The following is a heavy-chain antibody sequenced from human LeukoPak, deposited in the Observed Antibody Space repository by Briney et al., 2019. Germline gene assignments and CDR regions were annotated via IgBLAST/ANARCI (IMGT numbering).Heavy chain of an antibody. CDR1: GFTFSSYA. CDR2: ISTNGGST. Sequence: GGSLRLSCAASGFTFSSYAMSWVRRAPGKGLEWVSGISTNGGSTSYADSVKGRFTISRDNPSNTLYMEMNSLRAEDTALYYCSVMHRYYDGSGYWVQWGQGTLVTLSS. CDR3: SVMHRYYDGSGYWVQ. V-gene: IGHV3-23*01. D-gene: IGHD3-22*01. J-gene: IGHJ4*02.